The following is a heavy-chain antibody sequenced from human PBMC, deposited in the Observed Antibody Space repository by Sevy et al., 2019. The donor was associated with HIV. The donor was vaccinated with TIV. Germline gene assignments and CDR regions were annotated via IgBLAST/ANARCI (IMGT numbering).Heavy chain of an antibody. Sequence: GGSLRLSCVVSGLTSRTYWMHWVRRAPGKGLEWVASINPDGGESYYVASVKGQFTISRDNTKNSLYLQMTSLRAEETAAYYCAGGTYYYDSGFFYPFDYWGQGTLVTVSS. CDR2: INPDGGES. CDR3: AGGTYYYDSGFFYPFDY. J-gene: IGHJ4*02. V-gene: IGHV3-7*01. D-gene: IGHD3-10*01. CDR1: GLTSRTYW.